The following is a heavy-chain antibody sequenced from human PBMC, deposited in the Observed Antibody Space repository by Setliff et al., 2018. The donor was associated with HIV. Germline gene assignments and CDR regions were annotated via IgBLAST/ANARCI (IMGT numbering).Heavy chain of an antibody. Sequence: ASLKVSCKASGGIFINSAFTWVRQAPGQGLEWMGSIIPIFNRGNYAQKFQSRVTITADESTSTAYMELSSLRSEDTAVYFCATGRHYYDSSDYPANPFDVWGQGTMVTVSS. D-gene: IGHD3-22*01. V-gene: IGHV1-69*13. CDR2: IIPIFNRG. CDR1: GGIFINSA. CDR3: ATGRHYYDSSDYPANPFDV. J-gene: IGHJ3*01.